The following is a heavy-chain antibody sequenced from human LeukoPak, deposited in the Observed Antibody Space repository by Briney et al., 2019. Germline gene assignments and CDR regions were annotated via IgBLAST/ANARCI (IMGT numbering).Heavy chain of an antibody. CDR1: GFTFSSYN. CDR2: ISSSGSTI. J-gene: IGHJ6*04. V-gene: IGHV3-48*03. D-gene: IGHD3-10*02. CDR3: AELGITMIGGV. Sequence: GGSLRLSCAASGFTFSSYNMNWVRQAPGKGLEWVSYISSSGSTIYYADSVRGRFTISRDNAKNSLYLQMNSLRAEDTAVYYCAELGITMIGGVWGKGTTVTISS.